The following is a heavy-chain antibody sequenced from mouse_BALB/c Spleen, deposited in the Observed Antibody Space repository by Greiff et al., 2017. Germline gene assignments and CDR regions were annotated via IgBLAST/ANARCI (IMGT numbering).Heavy chain of an antibody. CDR3: AREGDYDGYYAWFAY. CDR2: IYPGDGDT. J-gene: IGHJ3*01. Sequence: QVQLKQSGAELARPGASVKLSCKASGYTFTSYWMQWVKQRPGQGLEWIGAIYPGDGDTRYTQKFKGKATLTADKSSSTAYMQLSSLASEDSAVYYCAREGDYDGYYAWFAYWGQGTLVTVSA. D-gene: IGHD2-3*01. V-gene: IGHV1-87*01. CDR1: GYTFTSYW.